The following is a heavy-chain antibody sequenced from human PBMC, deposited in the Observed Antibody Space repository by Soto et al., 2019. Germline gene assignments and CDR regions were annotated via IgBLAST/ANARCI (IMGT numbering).Heavy chain of an antibody. CDR3: AKDLCSSSSCYYNYGLAV. J-gene: IGHJ6*02. D-gene: IGHD2-2*01. CDR1: GFSFRNYA. V-gene: IGHV3-30*18. Sequence: QVQLVESGGGVVQPGRSLRLSCAASGFSFRNYAMHWVRQAPGKGLEWVAVISYDGSNKYYADSVKGRFTISRDNSKNTLYLQMNSLRAEDTAVYYGAKDLCSSSSCYYNYGLAVWGQGTTVTVSS. CDR2: ISYDGSNK.